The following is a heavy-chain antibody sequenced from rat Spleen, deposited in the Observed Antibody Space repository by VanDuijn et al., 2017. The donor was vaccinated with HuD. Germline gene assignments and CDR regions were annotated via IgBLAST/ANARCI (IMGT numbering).Heavy chain of an antibody. J-gene: IGHJ2*01. CDR2: ISYDGSGT. CDR1: GFTFSDYN. V-gene: IGHV5-7*01. CDR3: ARQREPWYFDY. Sequence: EVQLVESGGGLVQPGRSLKLSCAASGFTFSDYNMAWVRQGPKKGLEWVATISYDGSGTYYRDSVQGRFTISRDNAQNTLYLQMDSLRSEDSATYYCARQREPWYFDYWGQGVMVTVSS. D-gene: IGHD1-11*01.